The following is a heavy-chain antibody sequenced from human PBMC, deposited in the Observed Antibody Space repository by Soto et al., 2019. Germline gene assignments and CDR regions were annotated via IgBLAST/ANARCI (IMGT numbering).Heavy chain of an antibody. J-gene: IGHJ4*02. CDR2: VDYTGSYT. V-gene: IGHV3-23*01. Sequence: EVQLLESGGGLVQPGGSLRLSCAASGFPFSGFAMNWVRQPPGKGLEWVSTVDYTGSYTFYAASVKGRFTISRDKSKHRVYLELNSLRAEDTAVYYCAKRSCVFSEFDYWGQGTLVIVSS. CDR3: AKRSCVFSEFDY. CDR1: GFPFSGFA.